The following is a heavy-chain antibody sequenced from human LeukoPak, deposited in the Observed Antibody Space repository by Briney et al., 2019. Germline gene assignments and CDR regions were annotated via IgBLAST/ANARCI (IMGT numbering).Heavy chain of an antibody. V-gene: IGHV1-18*04. CDR2: ISAYNGNT. CDR3: AGETVVVPAARLLYYYGMDV. CDR1: GYTFTSYG. Sequence: GASVKVSCKASGYTFTSYGISWVRQAPGQGLEWMGWISAYNGNTNYAQKLQGRVTMTTDTSTSTAYMELRSLRSDDTAVYYCAGETVVVPAARLLYYYGMDVWGKGTTVTVSS. J-gene: IGHJ6*04. D-gene: IGHD2-2*01.